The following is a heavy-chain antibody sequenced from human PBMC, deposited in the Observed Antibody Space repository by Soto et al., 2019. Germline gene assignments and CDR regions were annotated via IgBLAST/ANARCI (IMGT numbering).Heavy chain of an antibody. D-gene: IGHD3-10*01. Sequence: SETLSLTCTVSGGSISSGGYYWSWIRQHPGKGLEWIGYIYYSGSTYYNPSLKSRVTISVDTSKNQFSLKLSSVTAADTAVYYCATTPAAGATYYFDYWGQGTLVTVSS. CDR1: GGSISSGGYY. V-gene: IGHV4-31*03. J-gene: IGHJ4*02. CDR3: ATTPAAGATYYFDY. CDR2: IYYSGST.